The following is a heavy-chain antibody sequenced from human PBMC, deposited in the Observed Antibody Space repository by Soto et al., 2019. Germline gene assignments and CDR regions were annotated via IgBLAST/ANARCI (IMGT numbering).Heavy chain of an antibody. CDR3: ARYGDSAANYYYYYGMDV. Sequence: PGGSLRLSCAASGFTFSSYEMTWVRQAPGKGLEWVSYISSSGSTIYYADSVKGRFTISRDNAKNSLYLQMNSLRAEDTAVYYCARYGDSAANYYYYYGMDVWGQGTTVTVSS. J-gene: IGHJ6*02. CDR2: ISSSGSTI. V-gene: IGHV3-48*03. D-gene: IGHD4-17*01. CDR1: GFTFSSYE.